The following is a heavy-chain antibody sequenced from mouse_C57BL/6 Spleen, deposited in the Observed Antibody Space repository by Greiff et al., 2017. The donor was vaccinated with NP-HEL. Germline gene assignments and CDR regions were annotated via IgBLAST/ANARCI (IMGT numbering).Heavy chain of an antibody. V-gene: IGHV3-6*01. CDR3: ARGGDYEDAMDY. CDR2: ISYDGSN. CDR1: GYSITSGYY. D-gene: IGHD2-4*01. J-gene: IGHJ4*01. Sequence: EVKLQESGPGLVKPSQSLSLTCSVTGYSITSGYYWNWIRQFPGNKLEWMGYISYDGSNNYNPSLKNRISITRDTSKNQFFLKLNSVTTEDTATYYCARGGDYEDAMDYWGQGTSVTVSS.